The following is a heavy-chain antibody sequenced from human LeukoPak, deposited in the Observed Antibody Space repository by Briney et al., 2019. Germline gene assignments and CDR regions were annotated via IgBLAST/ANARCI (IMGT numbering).Heavy chain of an antibody. CDR3: ARALWNSGCV. J-gene: IGHJ4*02. CDR2: IKEDGSQK. CDR1: GFTFSSYW. D-gene: IGHD1-7*01. V-gene: IGHV3-7*05. Sequence: GGSLGLSCAASGFTFSSYWISWVRQAPGKGLEWVANIKEDGSQKHYVDSVTGRFTISRDNAKRSSYLQMKSLRDEDTAVYFCARALWNSGCVWGQGTLVTVSS.